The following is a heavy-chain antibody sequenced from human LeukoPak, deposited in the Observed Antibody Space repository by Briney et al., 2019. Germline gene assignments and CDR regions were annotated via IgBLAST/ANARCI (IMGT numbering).Heavy chain of an antibody. V-gene: IGHV1-69*13. D-gene: IGHD4-23*01. Sequence: SVKVSCKASGGTFSSYAISWVRQAPGQGLEWMGGIIPIFGTANYAQKFQGRVTITADESTSTAYMELGSLRSEDTAVYYCAREPYGGNAKVAFDYWGQGTLVTVSS. CDR1: GGTFSSYA. J-gene: IGHJ4*02. CDR2: IIPIFGTA. CDR3: AREPYGGNAKVAFDY.